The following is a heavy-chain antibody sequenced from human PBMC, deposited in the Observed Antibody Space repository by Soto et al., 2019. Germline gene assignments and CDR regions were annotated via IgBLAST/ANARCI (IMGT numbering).Heavy chain of an antibody. CDR2: IGMSGDT. CDR1: GFTFNSCD. D-gene: IGHD3-22*01. Sequence: PGGSLRLCCAASGFTFNSCDMHWVRQPTGKGLEWVSAIGMSGDTHYPGSVKGRFTISRENAKNSLYLQMNSLRAGDTAVYSCARGSGYPSYYNGMDVWGQGTTVTVSS. J-gene: IGHJ6*02. CDR3: ARGSGYPSYYNGMDV. V-gene: IGHV3-13*01.